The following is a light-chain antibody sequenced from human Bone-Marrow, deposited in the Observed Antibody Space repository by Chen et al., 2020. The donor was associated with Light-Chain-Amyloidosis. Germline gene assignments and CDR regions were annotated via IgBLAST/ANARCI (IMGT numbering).Light chain of an antibody. CDR2: RDT. CDR1: DLPTKY. V-gene: IGLV3-25*03. Sequence: SYELTQPPSVSVSTGQTDRITCSGDDLPTKYAYWYQQKPGQAPLLVIHRDTERPSGISERFSGSSSGTTATLTISGVQAEDEADYHCQSADSSGTYEVIFGGGTKLTVL. CDR3: QSADSSGTYEVI. J-gene: IGLJ2*01.